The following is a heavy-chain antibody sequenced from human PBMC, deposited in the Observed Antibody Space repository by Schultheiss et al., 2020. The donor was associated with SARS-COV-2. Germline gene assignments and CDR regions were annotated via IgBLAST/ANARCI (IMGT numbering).Heavy chain of an antibody. D-gene: IGHD5/OR15-5a*01. V-gene: IGHV3-23*01. CDR3: AKVLSVYYYYGMDV. CDR2: ISGSGGST. J-gene: IGHJ6*02. Sequence: GGSLRLSCAASGFTFSDYYMNWVRQAPGKGLEWVSAISGSGGSTYYADSVKGRFTISRDNSKNTLYLQMNSLRAEDTAVYYCAKVLSVYYYYGMDVWGQGTTVTVSS. CDR1: GFTFSDYY.